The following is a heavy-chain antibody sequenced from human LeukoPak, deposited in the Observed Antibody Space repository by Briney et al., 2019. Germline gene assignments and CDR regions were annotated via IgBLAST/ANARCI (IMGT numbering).Heavy chain of an antibody. J-gene: IGHJ5*02. CDR3: AREGSDYGDYSDWFDP. CDR1: GFTFSSYS. V-gene: IGHV3-48*01. Sequence: GGSLRLSCAASGFTFSSYSMNWVRQAPGKGLEWVSYISSSSSTIYYADSVKGRFTISRDNAKNSLYLQMNSLRAEDTAVYYCAREGSDYGDYSDWFDPWGQGTLVTVSS. D-gene: IGHD4-17*01. CDR2: ISSSSSTI.